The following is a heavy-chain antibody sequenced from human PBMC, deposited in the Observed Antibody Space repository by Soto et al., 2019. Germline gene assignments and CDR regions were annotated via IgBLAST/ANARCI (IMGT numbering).Heavy chain of an antibody. V-gene: IGHV4-59*01. J-gene: IGHJ3*02. CDR1: GGSISSYY. CDR3: AIDEEGRGYSGYGAFDI. CDR2: IYYSGST. D-gene: IGHD5-12*01. Sequence: PSETLSLTCTVSGGSISSYYWSWIRQPPGKGLEWIGYIYYSGSTNYNPSLKSRVTISVDTSKNQFSLKLSSVTAADTAVYYCAIDEEGRGYSGYGAFDIWGQGTMVTVSS.